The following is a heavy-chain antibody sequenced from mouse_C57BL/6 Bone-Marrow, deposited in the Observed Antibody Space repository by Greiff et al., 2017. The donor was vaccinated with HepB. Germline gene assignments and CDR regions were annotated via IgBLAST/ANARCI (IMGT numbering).Heavy chain of an antibody. V-gene: IGHV5-4*03. CDR1: GFTFSSYA. CDR3: ARWGGYDY. J-gene: IGHJ2*01. D-gene: IGHD2-2*01. Sequence: EVKLVESGGGLVKPGGSLKLSCAASGFTFSSYAMSWVRQTPEKRLEWVATISDGGSYTYYPDNVKGRFTISRDNAKNNLYLQMSHLKSEDTAMYYCARWGGYDYWGQGTTLTVSS. CDR2: ISDGGSYT.